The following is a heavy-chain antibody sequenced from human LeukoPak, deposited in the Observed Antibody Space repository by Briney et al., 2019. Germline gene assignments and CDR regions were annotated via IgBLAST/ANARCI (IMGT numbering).Heavy chain of an antibody. V-gene: IGHV3-30*01. CDR2: ISYGGSNK. CDR3: ARITMVRGYYFDY. D-gene: IGHD3-10*01. CDR1: GFTFSSYA. Sequence: GGSLRLFCAASGFTFSSYAMHWVRPAPGKGLEWAAVISYGGSNKYYADSVKGRFTISRDNSKNTVYLQMNSLRSEDTAVYFCARITMVRGYYFDYWGQGTLVTVSS. J-gene: IGHJ4*02.